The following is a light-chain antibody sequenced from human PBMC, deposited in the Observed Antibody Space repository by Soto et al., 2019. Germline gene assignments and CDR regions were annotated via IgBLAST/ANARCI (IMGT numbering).Light chain of an antibody. Sequence: EIVLTQSPGTLSLSPGERVSLSCRASQSVGSNSLAWYQQKPGQAPRLLIFRASTRTTGIPDRFSGSGSGTDFTLTIRRLEHEDFAVYYCQQFGSSPYTFGQGTKLEIK. CDR1: QSVGSNS. V-gene: IGKV3-20*01. CDR3: QQFGSSPYT. CDR2: RAS. J-gene: IGKJ2*01.